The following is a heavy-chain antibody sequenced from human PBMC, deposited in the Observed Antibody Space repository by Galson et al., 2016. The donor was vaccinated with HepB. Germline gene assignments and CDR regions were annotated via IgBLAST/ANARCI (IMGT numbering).Heavy chain of an antibody. J-gene: IGHJ4*02. CDR2: TYYSGST. CDR1: GGSISSGGYY. D-gene: IGHD4-17*01. Sequence: ILSLTCTVSGGSISSGGYYWSWIRQHPGKGLEWIGYTYYSGSTYYNPSLKSRVTISVDTTKNQFSLKLSSVTAADTAVYYCARARAGLYYGAAGFDYWGQGTLVTVSS. CDR3: ARARAGLYYGAAGFDY. V-gene: IGHV4-31*03.